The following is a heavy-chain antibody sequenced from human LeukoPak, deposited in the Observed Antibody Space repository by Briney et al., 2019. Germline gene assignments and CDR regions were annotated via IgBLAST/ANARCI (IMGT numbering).Heavy chain of an antibody. CDR2: LHSSGRT. V-gene: IGHV4-39*01. CDR3: ARGGLSNSGWSFDH. CDR1: GGSISSTDFY. D-gene: IGHD6-19*01. Sequence: SETLSLTCTVSGGSISSTDFYWGWIRQPPGKGLQWVASLHSSGRTYNNPSFGSRLSVSLDTSQNQCSLHLASVTAADTAVYYCARGGLSNSGWSFDHWGQGILVPVSS. J-gene: IGHJ4*02.